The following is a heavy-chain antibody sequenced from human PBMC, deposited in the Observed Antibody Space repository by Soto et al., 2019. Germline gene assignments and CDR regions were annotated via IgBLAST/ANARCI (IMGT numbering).Heavy chain of an antibody. D-gene: IGHD1-7*01. CDR2: ISGSGGST. V-gene: IGHV3-23*01. CDR1: GFTFSSYA. Sequence: EVQLLESGGGLVQPGGSLRLSCAASGFTFSSYAMSWVRQAPGKGLEWVSAISGSGGSTYYADSVKGRFTISRDNSKNTRYLQMNSLRAEDTAVYYCAKEGRLELEGVHAFDIWGQGTMVTVSS. J-gene: IGHJ3*02. CDR3: AKEGRLELEGVHAFDI.